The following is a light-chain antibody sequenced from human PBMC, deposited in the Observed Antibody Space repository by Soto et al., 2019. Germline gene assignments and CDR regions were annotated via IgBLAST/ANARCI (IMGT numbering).Light chain of an antibody. CDR2: EGS. J-gene: IGLJ2*01. Sequence: QSALTQPASVSGSPGQSITISCTGTSSDVGSYNLVSWYQQHPGKAPKLMIYEGSKRPSGVSNRFSGSKSGTTASLTISGRQAEDEDYYYCCSYAGSSAVVFGGGTKLTVL. V-gene: IGLV2-23*01. CDR3: CSYAGSSAVV. CDR1: SSDVGSYNL.